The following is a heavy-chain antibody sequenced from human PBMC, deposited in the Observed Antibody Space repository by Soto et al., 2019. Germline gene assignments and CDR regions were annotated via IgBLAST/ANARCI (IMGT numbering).Heavy chain of an antibody. CDR1: GGSISSYY. CDR3: ARVRKSANWNYVSWFDP. CDR2: IYTSGST. D-gene: IGHD1-7*01. Sequence: SETLSLTCTVSGGSISSYYWSWIRQPAGEGLEWIGRIYTSGSTNYNPSLKSRVTMSVDTSKNQFSLKLSSVTAADTAVYYCARVRKSANWNYVSWFDPWGQGTLVTVSS. V-gene: IGHV4-4*07. J-gene: IGHJ5*02.